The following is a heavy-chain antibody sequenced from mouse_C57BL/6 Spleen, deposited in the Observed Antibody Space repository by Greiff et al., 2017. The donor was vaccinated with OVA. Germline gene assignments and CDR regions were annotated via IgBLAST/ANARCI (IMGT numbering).Heavy chain of an antibody. CDR3: ARPLYGSSYNYFDY. Sequence: VQLQQSGPELVKPGASVKISCKASGYAFSSSWMNWVKQRPGKGLEWIGRIYPGDGDTNYNGKFKGKATLTADKSSSTAYMQLSSLTSEDSAVYFCARPLYGSSYNYFDYWGQGTTLTVSS. CDR2: IYPGDGDT. CDR1: GYAFSSSW. J-gene: IGHJ2*01. D-gene: IGHD1-1*01. V-gene: IGHV1-82*01.